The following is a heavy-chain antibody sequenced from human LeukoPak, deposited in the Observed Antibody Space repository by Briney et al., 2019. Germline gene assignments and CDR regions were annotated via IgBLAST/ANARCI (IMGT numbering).Heavy chain of an antibody. CDR3: ARDYAPWSDYGDARWFQH. Sequence: ASVKVSCKASGYTFTSYAMNWVRQAPGQGLEWMGWISAYNGNTNYAQKFQGRVTMTTDTSTSTAYMELRSLRSDDTAVYYCARDYAPWSDYGDARWFQHWGQGTLVTVSS. CDR1: GYTFTSYA. J-gene: IGHJ1*01. V-gene: IGHV1-18*01. D-gene: IGHD4-17*01. CDR2: ISAYNGNT.